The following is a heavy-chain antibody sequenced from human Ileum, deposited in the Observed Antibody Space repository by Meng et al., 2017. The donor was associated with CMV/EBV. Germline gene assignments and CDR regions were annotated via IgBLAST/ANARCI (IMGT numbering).Heavy chain of an antibody. CDR2: IKSKTDGGTT. Sequence: GGSLRLSCAASGFTFSNAWMSWVRQAPGKGLEWVGRIKSKTDGGTTDYAAPVKGRFTISRDDSKNTLYLQMNSLKTEDTAVYYCTTQLELRYYYGMDVWGQGTTVTVSS. CDR3: TTQLELRYYYGMDV. CDR1: GFTFSNAW. D-gene: IGHD1-7*01. J-gene: IGHJ6*02. V-gene: IGHV3-15*01.